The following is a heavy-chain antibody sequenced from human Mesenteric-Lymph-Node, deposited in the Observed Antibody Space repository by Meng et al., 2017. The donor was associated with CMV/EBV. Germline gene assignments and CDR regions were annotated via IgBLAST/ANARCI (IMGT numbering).Heavy chain of an antibody. J-gene: IGHJ6*02. CDR3: ARDNDFWSGFYRMDV. V-gene: IGHV4-59*01. CDR2: IYYSGTT. Sequence: SETLSLTCSVSGGSISDYWWSWIRQPPGSGLEWIGNIYYSGTTNYNPSLKSRVTISVDTSKNQFSLKLSSVTAADTAVYYCARDNDFWSGFYRMDVWGQGTTVTVSS. CDR1: GGSISDYW. D-gene: IGHD3-3*01.